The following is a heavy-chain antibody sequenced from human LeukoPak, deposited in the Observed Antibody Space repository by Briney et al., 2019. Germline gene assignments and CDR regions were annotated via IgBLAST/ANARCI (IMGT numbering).Heavy chain of an antibody. J-gene: IGHJ5*02. CDR2: IFHSGST. CDR3: ARAPIFGVVSHRSWFDP. D-gene: IGHD3-3*01. V-gene: IGHV4-30-2*01. CDR1: GDSISSGDYS. Sequence: PSETLSLTCAVSGDSISSGDYSWSWIRQPSGKGLEWIGYIFHSGSTNYNPSLKSRVTISVDTSKNQFSLKLSSVTAADTAVYYCARAPIFGVVSHRSWFDPWGQGTLVTVSS.